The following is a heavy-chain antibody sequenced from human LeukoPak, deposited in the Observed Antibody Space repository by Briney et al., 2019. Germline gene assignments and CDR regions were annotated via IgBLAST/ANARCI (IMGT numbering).Heavy chain of an antibody. Sequence: GGSLRLSCAASGFIFNQYGMMWVRQAPGKGPEWLSYISATTSTLYYVDPVKGRFTISRDNTKSSLYLQMNSLTVEDTAIYYCARCLWSSSRYMDSWGQGTLVTVSA. CDR1: GFIFNQYG. J-gene: IGHJ5*01. D-gene: IGHD3-3*01. V-gene: IGHV3-48*01. CDR2: ISATTSTL. CDR3: ARCLWSSSRYMDS.